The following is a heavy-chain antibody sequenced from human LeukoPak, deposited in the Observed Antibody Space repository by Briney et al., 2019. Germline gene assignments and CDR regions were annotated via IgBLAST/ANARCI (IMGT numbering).Heavy chain of an antibody. CDR1: GYTFTSYG. Sequence: ASVKVSCKASGYTFTSYGISWVRRAPGQGLEWMGWISAYNGNTNYAQKLQGRVTMTTDTSTSTAYMELRSLRSDDTAVYYCARLRGYCSSTSCYAGGHNWFDPWGQGTLVTVSS. CDR3: ARLRGYCSSTSCYAGGHNWFDP. J-gene: IGHJ5*02. D-gene: IGHD2-2*01. CDR2: ISAYNGNT. V-gene: IGHV1-18*01.